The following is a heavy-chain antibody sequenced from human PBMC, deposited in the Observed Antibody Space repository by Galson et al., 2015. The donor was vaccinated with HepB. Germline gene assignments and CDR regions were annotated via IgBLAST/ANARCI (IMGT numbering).Heavy chain of an antibody. D-gene: IGHD5-18*01. CDR2: INTGNGNT. CDR1: GYSFTNYA. Sequence: SVKVSCKASGYSFTNYAMHWVRQAPGQRLEWMGWINTGNGNTKFSQRFQDRVTLTRDTSASTVYMGLSSLRSEDTSVYYCAREGGTGGYSYGIYYFDYWGQGTLVTVSS. J-gene: IGHJ4*02. CDR3: AREGGTGGYSYGIYYFDY. V-gene: IGHV1-3*04.